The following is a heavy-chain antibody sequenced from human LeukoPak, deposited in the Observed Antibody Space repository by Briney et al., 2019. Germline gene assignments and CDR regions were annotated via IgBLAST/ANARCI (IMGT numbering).Heavy chain of an antibody. CDR1: GCSLSGYY. J-gene: IGHJ5*02. CDR2: INHREST. V-gene: IGHV4-34*01. Sequence: PSETLSFTCAVYGCSLSGYYWGWLRQPPGKGLEGIAEINHRESTNYNPSLKSRGTISVDTSKNQFSLKLSSVTAADTAVYYCARGDSMFDPWGQGTLVTVSS. CDR3: ARGDSMFDP. D-gene: IGHD2/OR15-2a*01.